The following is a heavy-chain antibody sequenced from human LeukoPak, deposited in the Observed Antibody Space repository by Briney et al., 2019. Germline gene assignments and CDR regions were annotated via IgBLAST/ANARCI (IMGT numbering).Heavy chain of an antibody. CDR1: GFTFSSYS. Sequence: SGGSLRLSCAASGFTFSSYSMNWVRQAPGKGLEWVSSISSSSSYIYYADSVKGRFTISRDNAKNSLYLQMNSLRAEDTAVYYCARGVTPITMIANFQHWGQGTLVTVSS. J-gene: IGHJ1*01. D-gene: IGHD3-22*01. CDR3: ARGVTPITMIANFQH. V-gene: IGHV3-21*01. CDR2: ISSSSSYI.